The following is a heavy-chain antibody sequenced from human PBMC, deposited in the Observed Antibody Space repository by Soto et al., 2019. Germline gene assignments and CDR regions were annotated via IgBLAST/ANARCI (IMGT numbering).Heavy chain of an antibody. CDR2: IWYDGSNK. D-gene: IGHD5-12*01. CDR3: ASSDGYNHIDF. J-gene: IGHJ4*02. CDR1: GFTFSSYG. Sequence: QVQLVESGGGVVQPGRSLRLSCAASGFTFSSYGMHWVRQAPGKGLEWVAVIWYDGSNKYYADSVKGRFTISRDNSKNTLYLQMNSLRAEDTAVYYCASSDGYNHIDFWGQGTLVTVS. V-gene: IGHV3-33*01.